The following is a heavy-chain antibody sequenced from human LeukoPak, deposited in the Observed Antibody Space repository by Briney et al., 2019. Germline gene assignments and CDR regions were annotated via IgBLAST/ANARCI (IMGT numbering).Heavy chain of an antibody. CDR2: ISYDGSNK. D-gene: IGHD3-22*01. Sequence: GGSLRLSCAASGFTFSSYAMHWVRQAPGKGLEWVAVISYDGSNKYYADSVKGRFTISRDNSKNTLYLQMNSLRAEDTAVYYCARDRDYYDSSGCFRFDYWGQGTLVTVSS. V-gene: IGHV3-30*01. CDR3: ARDRDYYDSSGCFRFDY. CDR1: GFTFSSYA. J-gene: IGHJ4*02.